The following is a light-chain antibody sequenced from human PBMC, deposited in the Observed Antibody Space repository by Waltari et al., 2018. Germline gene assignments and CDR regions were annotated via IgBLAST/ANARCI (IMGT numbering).Light chain of an antibody. CDR3: EAWDDSLNGQV. J-gene: IGLJ3*02. V-gene: IGLV1-44*01. CDR2: YTN. CDR1: NSNSGSNT. Sequence: HSVMTQPPSASGTPGQRVTISCSGSNSNSGSNTVNWYQQLPGAAPQLLIYYTNHRPSGVPALFSGSKSGTSASLAISGLQSEDEADYYCEAWDDSLNGQVFGGGTKLTVL.